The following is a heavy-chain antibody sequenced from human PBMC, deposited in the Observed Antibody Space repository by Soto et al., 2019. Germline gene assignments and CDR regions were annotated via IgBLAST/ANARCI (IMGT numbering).Heavy chain of an antibody. CDR3: NRGSEYDFWSGYL. CDR2: IVPMFGTT. V-gene: IGHV1-69*06. D-gene: IGHD3-3*01. CDR1: GGTSTRYA. J-gene: IGHJ4*02. Sequence: QERLVQSGAEVRKPGSSVKVSCKVTGGTSTRYAINWVRQAPGQGLEWMGGIVPMFGTTKYAQKLQGRVTITADTSTNIAYKELRSLRSEDTAVYYCNRGSEYDFWSGYLWGQGTLVSVSS.